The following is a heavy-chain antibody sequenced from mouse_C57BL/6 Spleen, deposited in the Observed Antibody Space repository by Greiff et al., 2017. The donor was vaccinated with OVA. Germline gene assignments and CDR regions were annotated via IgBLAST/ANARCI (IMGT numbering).Heavy chain of an antibody. D-gene: IGHD2-2*01. CDR3: ARSVRDFDY. CDR1: GYTFTSYW. V-gene: IGHV1-50*01. CDR2: IDPSDSYT. J-gene: IGHJ2*01. Sequence: QVQLQQSGAELVKPGASVKLSCKASGYTFTSYWMQWVKQRPGQGLEWIGEIDPSDSYTNYNQKFKGKATLTVDTSSSTAYMQLSSLTSEDSAVYYCARSVRDFDYWGQGTTLTVSS.